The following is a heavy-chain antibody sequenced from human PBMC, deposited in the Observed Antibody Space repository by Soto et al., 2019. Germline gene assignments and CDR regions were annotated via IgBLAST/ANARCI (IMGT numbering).Heavy chain of an antibody. V-gene: IGHV6-1*01. D-gene: IGHD3-3*01. CDR1: GDSVSSNSAA. Sequence: SQTLSLTCAISGDSVSSNSAAWNWIRQSPSRGLEWLGRTYYRSKWHTDYAVSVESRVTINPDTSENQFSLQLNSVTPEDTAVYYRARSIGGPPITIFGVYYYYYGMDVWGQGTTVTVSS. J-gene: IGHJ6*02. CDR2: TYYRSKWHT. CDR3: ARSIGGPPITIFGVYYYYYGMDV.